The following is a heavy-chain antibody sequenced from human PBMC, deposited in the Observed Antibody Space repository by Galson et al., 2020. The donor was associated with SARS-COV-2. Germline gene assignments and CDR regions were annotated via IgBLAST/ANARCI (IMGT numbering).Heavy chain of an antibody. CDR1: GFSLSTSGVC. Sequence: SGPTLMTPTQTLTLTSTFSGFSLSTSGVCVSWIRQPPGQALEWLARIDSDDDQYYSTSLKTRLTISKDTSKNQVVITMTNMDPVDTATYYCAGIGRGSSGYSVASWGKGSLAIVSS. V-gene: IGHV2-70*11. CDR3: AGIGRGSSGYSVAS. D-gene: IGHD3-22*01. CDR2: IDSDDDQ. J-gene: IGHJ4*02.